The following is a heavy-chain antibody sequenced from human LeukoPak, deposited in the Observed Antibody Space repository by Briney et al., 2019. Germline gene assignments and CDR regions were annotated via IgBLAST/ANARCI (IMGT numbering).Heavy chain of an antibody. CDR2: FDPEDGET. CDR1: GYTLTELS. D-gene: IGHD3-9*01. V-gene: IGHV1-24*01. CDR3: ATVPLTGYYVGGMFDY. Sequence: GASVKVSCKVSGYTLTELSMHWVRQAPGKGLEWMGGFDPEDGETIYAQKFQGRVTMTEDTSTDTAYMELSSLRSEDTAVYYCATVPLTGYYVGGMFDYWGQGTLVTVSS. J-gene: IGHJ4*02.